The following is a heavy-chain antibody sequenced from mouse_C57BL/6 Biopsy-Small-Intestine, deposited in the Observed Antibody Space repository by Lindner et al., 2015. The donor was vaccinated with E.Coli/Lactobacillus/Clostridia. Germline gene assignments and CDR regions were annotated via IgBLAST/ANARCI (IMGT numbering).Heavy chain of an antibody. V-gene: IGHV1-53*01. CDR1: GYTFTGYY. CDR3: AREPGVGSSRDGLGY. D-gene: IGHD3-1*01. Sequence: SVKVSCKASGYTFTGYYMHWVRKAPGQGLEWMGRINPNSGGTNYAQKFQGRVTMTRDTSISTAYMELSRLRSDDTAVYYCAREPGVGSSRDGLGYWGQGTLVTVSS. CDR2: INPNSGGT. J-gene: IGHJ4*01.